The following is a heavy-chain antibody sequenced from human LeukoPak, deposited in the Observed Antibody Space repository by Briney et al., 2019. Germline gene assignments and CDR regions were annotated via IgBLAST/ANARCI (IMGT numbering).Heavy chain of an antibody. J-gene: IGHJ4*02. CDR1: GFTFSSNY. CDR3: ARAPDYYDKYYFDY. D-gene: IGHD3-22*01. CDR2: IYSGGST. Sequence: HPGRSLRLSCAASGFTFSSNYMSWVRQAPGKGLEWVSVIYSGGSTYYADSVKGRFTISRDNSKNTLYLQMNSLRAEDTAVYYCARAPDYYDKYYFDYWGQGTLVTVSS. V-gene: IGHV3-66*01.